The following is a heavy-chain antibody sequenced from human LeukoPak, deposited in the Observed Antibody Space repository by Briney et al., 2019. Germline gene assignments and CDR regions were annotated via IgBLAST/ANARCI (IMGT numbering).Heavy chain of an antibody. J-gene: IGHJ4*02. Sequence: GASVKVSCKASGYTFTSYGISWVRQAPGQGLEGMGWISAYNGNTSYARKLQGRVTMTTDTSTSTAYMELRSLRSDDTAVYYCARAKDSSGYYLLYYFDYWGQGTLVTVSS. CDR3: ARAKDSSGYYLLYYFDY. D-gene: IGHD3-22*01. CDR2: ISAYNGNT. V-gene: IGHV1-18*01. CDR1: GYTFTSYG.